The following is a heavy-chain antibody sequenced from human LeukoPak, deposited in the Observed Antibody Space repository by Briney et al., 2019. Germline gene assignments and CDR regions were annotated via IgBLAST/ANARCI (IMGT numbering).Heavy chain of an antibody. CDR2: IRSKAYGGTT. Sequence: GGSLRLSCTASGFTFGDYAMSWVRQAPGKGLEWVGFIRSKAYGGTTEYAASVKGRFTISRDDSKSIAYLQMNSLITEDTAVYYCAADRGVPHDSWGQGTLVTVSS. V-gene: IGHV3-49*04. D-gene: IGHD1-14*01. CDR3: AADRGVPHDS. CDR1: GFTFGDYA. J-gene: IGHJ4*02.